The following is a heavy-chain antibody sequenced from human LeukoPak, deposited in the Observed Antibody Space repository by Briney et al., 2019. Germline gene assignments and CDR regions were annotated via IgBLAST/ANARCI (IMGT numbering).Heavy chain of an antibody. CDR2: ISSSSSYM. CDR1: GFTFNSYS. V-gene: IGHV3-21*01. Sequence: GGSLRLPCAASGFTFNSYSMNWVRQAPGKGLEWVSSISSSSSYMYYADSVKGRFTISRDNAKNSLYLQMNSLRVEDTAVYYCARRRDGYNLLPDYWGQGTLVTVSS. D-gene: IGHD5-24*01. CDR3: ARRRDGYNLLPDY. J-gene: IGHJ4*02.